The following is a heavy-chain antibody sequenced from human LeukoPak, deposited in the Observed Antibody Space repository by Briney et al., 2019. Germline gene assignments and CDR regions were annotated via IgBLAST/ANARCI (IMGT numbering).Heavy chain of an antibody. J-gene: IGHJ6*03. CDR2: IYSGGTT. CDR3: ARDYGSGSDYYYYYYMDV. CDR1: GFTVSSDY. V-gene: IGHV3-66*01. D-gene: IGHD3-10*01. Sequence: GGSLRLSCAASGFTVSSDYMSWVRQAPGKGLEWVSVIYSGGTTHYADSVKGRFTISRDNAKNSLYLQMNSLRAGDTAVYYCARDYGSGSDYYYYYYMDVWGKGTTVTVSS.